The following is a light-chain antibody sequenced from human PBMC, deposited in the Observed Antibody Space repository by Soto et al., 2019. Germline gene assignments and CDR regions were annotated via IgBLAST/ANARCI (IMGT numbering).Light chain of an antibody. CDR2: KAS. Sequence: DIQMTQSPSTLSGSVGDRVTITCRASQTISSLLAWYQQKPGKAPKLLIYKASTLKSGVPSRFSGSRSGTEFTLTISSLQPDDFATYYCQHYNSDSEAFGQGTKVELK. V-gene: IGKV1-5*03. CDR1: QTISSL. CDR3: QHYNSDSEA. J-gene: IGKJ1*01.